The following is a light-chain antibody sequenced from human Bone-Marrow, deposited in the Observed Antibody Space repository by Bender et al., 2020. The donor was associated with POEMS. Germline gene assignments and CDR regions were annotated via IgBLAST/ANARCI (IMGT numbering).Light chain of an antibody. Sequence: QSALTQPASVSGSPGQSITISCTGTSSDVGGYNLVSGYKQLQGKAPKVMIFESTRRPSGVSNRFSGSKAGNTASLTISGLQAEDEADYYCCSYVGGSARVFGGGTKLTVL. CDR1: SSDVGGYNL. CDR3: CSYVGGSARV. J-gene: IGLJ3*02. CDR2: EST. V-gene: IGLV2-23*01.